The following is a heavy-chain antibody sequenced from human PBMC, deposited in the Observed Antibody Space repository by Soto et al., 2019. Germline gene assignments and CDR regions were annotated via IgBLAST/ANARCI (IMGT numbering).Heavy chain of an antibody. V-gene: IGHV4-61*01. Sequence: QVQLQESGPGLVKPSETLSLTCTVSGGSVSSGSYYWSWIRQPPGKGLEWFGYIYYSGSTKYNPSLKSRVTTSVATSKHHFSMQLSSVTAEDTAVYYCSRGGYCTTGVCYTWGDYFDYWRQGTLVTVYS. CDR2: IYYSGST. J-gene: IGHJ4*02. D-gene: IGHD2-8*01. CDR1: GGSVSSGSYY. CDR3: SRGGYCTTGVCYTWGDYFDY.